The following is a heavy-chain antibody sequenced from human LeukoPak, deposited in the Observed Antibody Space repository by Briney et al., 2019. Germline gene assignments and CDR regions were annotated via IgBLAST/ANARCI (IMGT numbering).Heavy chain of an antibody. CDR2: IYYSGST. Sequence: PSETLSLTCTVSGGSISSSSYYWGWIRQPPGKGLEWIGSIYYSGSTYYNPSLKSRVTISVDTSKNQFSLKLSSVTAADTAVYCCTRVLWPDFDYWGQGTLVTASS. V-gene: IGHV4-39*01. D-gene: IGHD2-2*01. CDR1: GGSISSSSYY. CDR3: TRVLWPDFDY. J-gene: IGHJ4*02.